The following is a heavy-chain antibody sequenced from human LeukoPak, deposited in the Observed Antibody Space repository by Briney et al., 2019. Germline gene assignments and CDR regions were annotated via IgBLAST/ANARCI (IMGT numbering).Heavy chain of an antibody. CDR1: GGSFSGYY. D-gene: IGHD3-22*01. CDR3: LLGYYQRAFDI. CDR2: INHSGST. Sequence: PSETLSLTCAVYGGSFSGYYWSWIRQPPGKGLEWIGEINHSGSTNYNPSLKSRVTISVDTSKNQFSLKLSSVTAADTAVYYCLLGYYQRAFDIWGQGTMVTVSP. J-gene: IGHJ3*02. V-gene: IGHV4-34*01.